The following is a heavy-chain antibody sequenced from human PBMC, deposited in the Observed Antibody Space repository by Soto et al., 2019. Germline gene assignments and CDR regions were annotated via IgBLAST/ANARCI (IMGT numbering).Heavy chain of an antibody. CDR2: IYYSGST. CDR3: AILNVYGDYYYYYMDG. J-gene: IGHJ6*03. D-gene: IGHD4-17*01. Sequence: SETLSLTCTVSGGSISRSSYYWGWIRQPPGKGLEWIGSIYYSGSTYYNPSLKSRVTISVDTSKNQFSLKLSSVTAADTAVYYCAILNVYGDYYYYYMDGWGKGTTVTVSS. CDR1: GGSISRSSYY. V-gene: IGHV4-39*01.